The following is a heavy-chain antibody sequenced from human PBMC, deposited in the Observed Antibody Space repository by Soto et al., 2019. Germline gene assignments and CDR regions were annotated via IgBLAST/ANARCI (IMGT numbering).Heavy chain of an antibody. CDR2: INHSGST. J-gene: IGHJ6*03. V-gene: IGHV4-34*01. CDR3: ARQGIAAAGTFGSYYYYSMDV. Sequence: SETLSLTCAVYGGSFSGYYWSWIRQPPGKGLEWIGEINHSGSTNYNPSLKSRVTISVDTSKNQFSLKLSSVTAADTAVYYCARQGIAAAGTFGSYYYYSMDVWGKGTSVTVSS. D-gene: IGHD6-13*01. CDR1: GGSFSGYY.